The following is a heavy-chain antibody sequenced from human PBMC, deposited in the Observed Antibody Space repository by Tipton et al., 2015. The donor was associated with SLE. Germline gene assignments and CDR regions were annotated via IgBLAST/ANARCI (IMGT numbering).Heavy chain of an antibody. D-gene: IGHD7-27*01. CDR3: ARLSGDSTWYVDL. J-gene: IGHJ2*01. V-gene: IGHV4-38-2*02. Sequence: TLSLTCIVSGYSINSGYYWGWIRQPPGKGLEWIGIIYHNGSTSYIPSLKSRVTISVDTSKNQFSLRLSSVTAVDTAVYFCARLSGDSTWYVDLWGRGTLVTVSS. CDR1: GYSINSGYY. CDR2: IYHNGST.